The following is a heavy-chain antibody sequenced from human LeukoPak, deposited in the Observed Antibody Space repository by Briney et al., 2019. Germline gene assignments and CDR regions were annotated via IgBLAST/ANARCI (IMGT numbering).Heavy chain of an antibody. Sequence: GESLKISCKGSGYTFSRHWIAWVRQMPGKGLEWMGIIYPVDSDTRYSPSFQGQVTISADKSISTAYLQWSSLRASDTAMYYCARQGSLGWFDPWGQGTLVTVSS. CDR3: ARQGSLGWFDP. J-gene: IGHJ5*02. CDR1: GYTFSRHW. CDR2: IYPVDSDT. V-gene: IGHV5-51*01.